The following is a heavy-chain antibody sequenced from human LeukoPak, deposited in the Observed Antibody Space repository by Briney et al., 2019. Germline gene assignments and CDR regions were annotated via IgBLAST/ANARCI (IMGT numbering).Heavy chain of an antibody. J-gene: IGHJ4*02. CDR2: IIPIFGTA. Sequence: SVTVSCKASGGTFSSYAISWVRQAPGQGLEWMGGIIPIFGTANYAQKFQGRVTITADESTSTAYMELSSLRSEDTAVYYCAPQALGATNDDYWGQGTLVTVSS. CDR3: APQALGATNDDY. D-gene: IGHD1-26*01. V-gene: IGHV1-69*01. CDR1: GGTFSSYA.